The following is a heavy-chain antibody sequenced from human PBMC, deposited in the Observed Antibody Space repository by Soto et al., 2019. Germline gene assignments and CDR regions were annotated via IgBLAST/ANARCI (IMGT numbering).Heavy chain of an antibody. CDR3: ARGQTELYYGMDV. J-gene: IGHJ6*02. V-gene: IGHV3-33*01. CDR1: GFTFSSYG. D-gene: IGHD1-7*01. Sequence: LRLSCAASGFTFSSYGMHWVRQAPGKGLEWVAVIWYDGSNKYYADSVKGRFTISRDNSKNTLYLQMNSLRAEDTAVYYCARGQTELYYGMDVWGQGTTVTVSS. CDR2: IWYDGSNK.